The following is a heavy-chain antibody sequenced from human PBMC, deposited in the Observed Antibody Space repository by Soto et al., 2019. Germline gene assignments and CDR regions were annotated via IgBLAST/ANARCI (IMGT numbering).Heavy chain of an antibody. CDR2: IRPYNGNT. CDR3: ARGSTPDWFGP. V-gene: IGHV1-18*01. CDR1: GYTFSSYG. D-gene: IGHD4-17*01. Sequence: QVQLVQSGGEVKKPGASVKVSCKASGYTFSSYGISWVRQAPGQGLEWMGWIRPYNGNTDYAQKFQGRVTMTTDTSTSTAYMELRSLRSDDTAVYYCARGSTPDWFGPWGQGTPVTVSS. J-gene: IGHJ5*02.